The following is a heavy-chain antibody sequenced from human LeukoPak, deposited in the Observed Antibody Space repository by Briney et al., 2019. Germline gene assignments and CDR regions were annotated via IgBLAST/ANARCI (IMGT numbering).Heavy chain of an antibody. D-gene: IGHD6-13*01. V-gene: IGHV4-34*01. Sequence: PSETLSLTCAVYGGSFSSYYWSWIRQPPGKGLEWIGEINHSGSTNYNPSLKSRVTISVDTSKNQFSLKLSSVTAADTAVYYCERLGRSSWYVWGQGTLVTVSS. CDR1: GGSFSSYY. J-gene: IGHJ1*01. CDR2: INHSGST. CDR3: ERLGRSSWYV.